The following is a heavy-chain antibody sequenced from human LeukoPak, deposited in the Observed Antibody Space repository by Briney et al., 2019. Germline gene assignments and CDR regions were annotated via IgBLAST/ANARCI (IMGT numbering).Heavy chain of an antibody. CDR1: GISITSSDYY. CDR3: ARGRNWKYLSHFDY. V-gene: IGHV4-39*07. CDR2: FFYSVNT. J-gene: IGHJ4*02. Sequence: KPSETLSLTCTVSGISITSSDYYWAWIRQPLGKGLEWIGSFFYSVNTYYNPSLKSRVTISVDTSNNQLSLKLSYVTAADTAVYYCARGRNWKYLSHFDYWGQGTLVTVSS. D-gene: IGHD1-7*01.